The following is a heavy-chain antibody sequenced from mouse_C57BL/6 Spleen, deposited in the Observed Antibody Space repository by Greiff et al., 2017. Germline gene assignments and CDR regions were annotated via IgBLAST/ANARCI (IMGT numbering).Heavy chain of an antibody. Sequence: EVQLQQSGPELVKPGASVKISCKASGYSFTDYNMNWVKQSNGKSLEWIGVINPNYGTTSCNQKFKGKATLTVDQSSSTAYMQLNSLTSEDSAVYYCARWDYYGSSKGNYYAMDYWGQGTSVTVSS. CDR2: INPNYGTT. V-gene: IGHV1-39*01. D-gene: IGHD1-1*01. CDR3: ARWDYYGSSKGNYYAMDY. CDR1: GYSFTDYN. J-gene: IGHJ4*01.